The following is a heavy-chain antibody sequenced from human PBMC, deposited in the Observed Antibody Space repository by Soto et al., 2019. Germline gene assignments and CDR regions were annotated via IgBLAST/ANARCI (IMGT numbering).Heavy chain of an antibody. J-gene: IGHJ4*02. V-gene: IGHV1-69*02. CDR1: GDTFNFYT. CDR3: ATNHGSGSAHFDN. D-gene: IGHD3-10*01. Sequence: QVQLVQSGAEVKKPGSSVKVSCTASGDTFNFYTISWVRQAPGQGVEWMGRIIPMLGMSNYAQNFQGRVTMIADKSTSTAYMELSILRSEDTALYYCATNHGSGSAHFDNWGQGTLVTVSS. CDR2: IIPMLGMS.